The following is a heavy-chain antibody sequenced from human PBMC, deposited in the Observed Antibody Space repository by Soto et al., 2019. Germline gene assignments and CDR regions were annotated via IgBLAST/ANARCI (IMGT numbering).Heavy chain of an antibody. J-gene: IGHJ4*02. CDR2: ISGSGGST. CDR3: ARGKAYIDY. D-gene: IGHD2-2*02. V-gene: IGHV3-23*01. Sequence: GGSLRLSCAASGFTFSSYAMSWVRQAPGKGLEWVSAISGSGGSTYYADSVKGRFTISRDNAKNSLYLQMNSLRAEDTAVYYCARGKAYIDYWGQGTLVTVSS. CDR1: GFTFSSYA.